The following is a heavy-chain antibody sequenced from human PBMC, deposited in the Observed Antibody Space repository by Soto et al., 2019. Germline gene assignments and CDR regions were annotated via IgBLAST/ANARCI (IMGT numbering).Heavy chain of an antibody. CDR2: IIPIFGTA. V-gene: IGHV1-69*01. D-gene: IGHD3-22*01. CDR3: ARAKYDSSGYYYYFDY. CDR1: GGTFSSYA. Sequence: QVQLVQSGAEVKKPGSSVKVSCKASGGTFSSYAISWVRQAPGQGLEWMGGIIPIFGTANYAQKFQGRVMITADESTSTAYMELSRLRSEDTAVYYCARAKYDSSGYYYYFDYWGQGTLVTVSS. J-gene: IGHJ4*02.